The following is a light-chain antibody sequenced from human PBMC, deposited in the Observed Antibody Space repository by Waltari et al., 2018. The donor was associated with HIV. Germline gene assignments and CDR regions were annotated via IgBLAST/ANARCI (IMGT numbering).Light chain of an antibody. CDR1: SRDVGGFNY. CDR2: DLT. V-gene: IGLV2-11*01. CDR3: CSYAGRNTLL. J-gene: IGLJ2*01. Sequence: QSALTQPRSVSGSPGQSVTISCTGTSRDVGGFNYVSWYQQYPGRAPNLMLYDLTKRPPGGPDRFSGAKSGNTASLTTSWLQAEDEADYYCCSYAGRNTLLFGGGTTLTVL.